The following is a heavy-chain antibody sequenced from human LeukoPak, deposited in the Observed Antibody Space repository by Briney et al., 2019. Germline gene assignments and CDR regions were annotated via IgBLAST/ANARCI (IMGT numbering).Heavy chain of an antibody. J-gene: IGHJ4*02. Sequence: KASETLSLTCTVSGGSISSYYWSWIRQPPGKGLEWIGYIHYSGSTNYNPSLKSRVTISVDTSKNQFSLKLSSVTAADTAVYYCARGTYDISGSPFDYWGQGTLVTVSS. CDR1: GGSISSYY. CDR3: ARGTYDISGSPFDY. CDR2: IHYSGST. V-gene: IGHV4-59*01. D-gene: IGHD3-22*01.